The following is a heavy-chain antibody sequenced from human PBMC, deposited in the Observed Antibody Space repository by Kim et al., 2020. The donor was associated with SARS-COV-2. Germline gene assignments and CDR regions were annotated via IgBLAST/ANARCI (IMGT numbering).Heavy chain of an antibody. D-gene: IGHD3-22*01. V-gene: IGHV3-15*01. J-gene: IGHJ4*02. CDR3: TTGLYYYDSSGSIRDY. Sequence: GGSLRLSCAASGFTFSNAWMSWVRQAPGKGLEWVGRIKSKTDDGTTDYAAPVKGRFTISRDDSKNTLYLQMNSLKTEDTAVYYCTTGLYYYDSSGSIRDYWGQGTLVTVSS. CDR1: GFTFSNAW. CDR2: IKSKTDDGTT.